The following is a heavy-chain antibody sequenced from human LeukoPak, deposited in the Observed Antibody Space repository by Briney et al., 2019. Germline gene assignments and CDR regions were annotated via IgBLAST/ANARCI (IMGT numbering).Heavy chain of an antibody. D-gene: IGHD2-2*01. CDR1: GFTFSSYA. CDR2: ISGSGGST. CDR3: AKGSGYIVVVPAASYYMDV. Sequence: GGSLRLSCAASGFTFSSYAMSWVRQAPGKGLEWVSAISGSGGSTYYADSVKGRFTISRDNSKNTLYLQMNSLRAEDTAVYYCAKGSGYIVVVPAASYYMDVWGKGTTVTISS. J-gene: IGHJ6*03. V-gene: IGHV3-23*01.